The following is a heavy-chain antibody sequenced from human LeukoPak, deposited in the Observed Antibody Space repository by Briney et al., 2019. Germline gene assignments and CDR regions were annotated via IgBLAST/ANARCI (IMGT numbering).Heavy chain of an antibody. D-gene: IGHD5-12*01. CDR2: ISSTGCTI. V-gene: IGHV3-11*01. Sequence: KPGGSLRLSCAASGFTFSDYYMNWIRQAPGKGLEWVSYISSTGCTIYYADSVKGRFTISRDNAKNSLYLQMNSLRGEDTAVYYCARAYSGYDWEWFDPWGQGTLVTVSS. J-gene: IGHJ5*02. CDR3: ARAYSGYDWEWFDP. CDR1: GFTFSDYY.